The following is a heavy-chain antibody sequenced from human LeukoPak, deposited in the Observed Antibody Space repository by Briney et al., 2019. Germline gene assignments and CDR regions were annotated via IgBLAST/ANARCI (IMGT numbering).Heavy chain of an antibody. J-gene: IGHJ2*01. D-gene: IGHD4-17*01. V-gene: IGHV3-48*03. CDR3: ASYGALYFDL. Sequence: GGSLRLSCAASGFTFSSYEMNWVRQAPGKGLEWVSYISSSGSTIYYADSVKGRFTISRDNSKNTLYLQMNSLRAEDTAVYYCASYGALYFDLWGRGTLVTVSS. CDR1: GFTFSSYE. CDR2: ISSSGSTI.